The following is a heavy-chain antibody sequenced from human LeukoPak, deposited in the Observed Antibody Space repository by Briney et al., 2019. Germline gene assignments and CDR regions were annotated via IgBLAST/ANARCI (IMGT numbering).Heavy chain of an antibody. CDR3: ASGYYYDSSGPPDYFDY. J-gene: IGHJ4*02. V-gene: IGHV3-7*01. CDR1: GFTFSSYW. CDR2: IKQDGSEK. D-gene: IGHD3-22*01. Sequence: GGSLRLSCAASGFTFSSYWMSWVRQAPGKGLEWVANIKQDGSEKYYVDSVKGRFTISRDNAKNSVYVQMNSLRAEDTAVYYCASGYYYDSSGPPDYFDYWGQGTLVTVSS.